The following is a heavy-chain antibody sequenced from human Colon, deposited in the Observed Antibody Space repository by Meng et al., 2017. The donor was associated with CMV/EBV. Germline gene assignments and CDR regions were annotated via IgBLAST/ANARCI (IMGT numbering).Heavy chain of an antibody. CDR1: GFIFTSFA. D-gene: IGHD2-2*01. V-gene: IGHV3-30*02. Sequence: GESLKISCAASGFIFTSFALHWVRQSPGKGLEWVAFIYPDGTKKSYADSVKGRFTISRDNSKNTLYLQMNSLTPEDTAVYYCVKDDPALDYWGQGILVTVSS. CDR3: VKDDPALDY. CDR2: IYPDGTKK. J-gene: IGHJ4*02.